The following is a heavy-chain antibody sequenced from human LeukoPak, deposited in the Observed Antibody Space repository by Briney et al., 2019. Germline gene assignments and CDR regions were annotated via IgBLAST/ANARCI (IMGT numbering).Heavy chain of an antibody. CDR1: GFTFSSYA. V-gene: IGHV3-30-3*01. J-gene: IGHJ3*02. Sequence: GGSLRLSCAASGFTFSSYAMHWVRQAPGKGLEWVAVISYDGSNKYYADSVKGRFTISRDNSKNTLYLQMNSLRAEDTAVYYCARENDAFDIWGQGTMVTVSS. CDR2: ISYDGSNK. CDR3: ARENDAFDI.